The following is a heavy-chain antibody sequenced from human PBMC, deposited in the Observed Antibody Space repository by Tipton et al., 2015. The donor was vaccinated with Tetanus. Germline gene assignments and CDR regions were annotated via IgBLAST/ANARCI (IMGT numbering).Heavy chain of an antibody. D-gene: IGHD5/OR15-5a*01. CDR1: GYTFTRYG. CDR3: AKDGCFSMGCLGSDF. J-gene: IGHJ4*02. Sequence: QSGPEVKRPGASVKVSCKASGYTFTRYGMTWLRQAPGQGPEWMGWISGYNGNTKYGEKFQGRVTMTTDTSTGTAYMELRGLRSDDTAIYYCAKDGCFSMGCLGSDFWGQGNLVTVSS. V-gene: IGHV1-18*01. CDR2: ISGYNGNT.